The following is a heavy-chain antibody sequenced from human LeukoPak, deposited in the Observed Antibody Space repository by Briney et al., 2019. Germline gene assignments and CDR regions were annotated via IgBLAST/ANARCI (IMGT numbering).Heavy chain of an antibody. Sequence: GGSLRLSCAASGFTFSDHYMDWVRQAPGKGLEWVGRTRNKANSYTTEYAASVKGRFTISRDDSKNSLYLRMNSLKTEDTAVYYCAREHHYSSGWHDAFDIWGQGTMVTVSS. D-gene: IGHD6-19*01. CDR3: AREHHYSSGWHDAFDI. J-gene: IGHJ3*02. V-gene: IGHV3-72*01. CDR1: GFTFSDHY. CDR2: TRNKANSYTT.